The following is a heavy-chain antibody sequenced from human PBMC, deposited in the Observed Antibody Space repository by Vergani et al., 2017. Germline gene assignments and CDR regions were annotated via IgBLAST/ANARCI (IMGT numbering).Heavy chain of an antibody. D-gene: IGHD3-9*01. CDR2: TIPIFGTA. Sequence: QVQLVQSGAEVKKPGSSVKVSCKASGGTFSSYAISWVRQAPGQGLEWMGRTIPIFGTANYAQKFQGRVTITADESTSTAYMELSSLRSEDTAVYYCARDTTSPYDILTGYYMGKMDYWGQGTLVTVSS. J-gene: IGHJ4*02. V-gene: IGHV1-69*13. CDR3: ARDTTSPYDILTGYYMGKMDY. CDR1: GGTFSSYA.